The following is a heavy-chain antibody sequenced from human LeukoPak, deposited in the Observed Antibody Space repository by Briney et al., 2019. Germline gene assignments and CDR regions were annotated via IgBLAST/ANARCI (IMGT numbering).Heavy chain of an antibody. V-gene: IGHV5-51*01. D-gene: IGHD3-22*01. CDR3: ARPHAGFYDSSGPLDY. CDR2: IYPGDSDT. J-gene: IGHJ4*02. Sequence: GESLRISCKGSGYSFTSYWIGWVRQMPGKGLEWMGIIYPGDSDTRYSPSFQGQVTISADKSISTAYLQWSSPKASDTAMYYCARPHAGFYDSSGPLDYWGQGTLVTVSS. CDR1: GYSFTSYW.